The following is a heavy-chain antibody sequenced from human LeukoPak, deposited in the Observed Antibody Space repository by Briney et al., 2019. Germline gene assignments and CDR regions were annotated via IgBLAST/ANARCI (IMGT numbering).Heavy chain of an antibody. CDR2: ISYDGSNK. J-gene: IGHJ6*02. CDR3: ARDEAMVRGHHPYYYYYYGMDV. D-gene: IGHD3-10*01. Sequence: PGGSLRLSCAASGFTFSSYAMHWVRQAPGKGLEWVAVISYDGSNKYYADSVKGRFTISRDNSKNTLYLQMNSLRAEDTAVYYCARDEAMVRGHHPYYYYYYGMDVWGQGTTVTVSS. V-gene: IGHV3-30-3*01. CDR1: GFTFSSYA.